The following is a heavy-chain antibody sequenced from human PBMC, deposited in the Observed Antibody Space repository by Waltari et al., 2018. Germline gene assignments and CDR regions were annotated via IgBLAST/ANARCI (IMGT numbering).Heavy chain of an antibody. J-gene: IGHJ4*02. CDR1: GFTSSTYW. CDR2: MNTDGSST. Sequence: EVQLVESGGGLVQPGGSLRLSCAASGFTSSTYWLHWVRTAPGKGLVWVSRMNTDGSSTSYADSVKGRFTVSRDNAKNMLYLQMNSLRAEDTAVYYCARGGSSGYSFGFYWGQGSLVTVSS. D-gene: IGHD5-18*01. CDR3: ARGGSSGYSFGFY. V-gene: IGHV3-74*01.